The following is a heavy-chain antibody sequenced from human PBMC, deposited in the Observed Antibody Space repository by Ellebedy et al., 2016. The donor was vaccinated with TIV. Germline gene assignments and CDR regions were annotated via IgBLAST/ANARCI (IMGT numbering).Heavy chain of an antibody. D-gene: IGHD6-19*01. CDR1: GFTFSSYA. V-gene: IGHV3-23*01. CDR2: ISGSGGST. Sequence: GGSLRLXXAASGFTFSSYAMSWVRQAPGKGLEWVSAISGSGGSTYYADSVKGRFTISRDNSKNTLYLQMNSLRAEDTAVYYCAKRGIAVAGRGAPFDYWGQGTLVTVSS. J-gene: IGHJ4*02. CDR3: AKRGIAVAGRGAPFDY.